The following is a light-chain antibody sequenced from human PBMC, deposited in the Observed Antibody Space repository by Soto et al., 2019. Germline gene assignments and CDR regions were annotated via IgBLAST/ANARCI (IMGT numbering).Light chain of an antibody. CDR2: SAS. V-gene: IGKV1-39*01. Sequence: DIQMNQSPSSLSASVGDRVTITCRTSQNIFSYLNWYQQKAGQAPKLLIHSASTLESGVPSRFSGGGSGTDFTLTISGLQPEDFATYVFHQSDRTVWTFCQGTKVEIK. CDR3: HQSDRTVWT. J-gene: IGKJ1*01. CDR1: QNIFSY.